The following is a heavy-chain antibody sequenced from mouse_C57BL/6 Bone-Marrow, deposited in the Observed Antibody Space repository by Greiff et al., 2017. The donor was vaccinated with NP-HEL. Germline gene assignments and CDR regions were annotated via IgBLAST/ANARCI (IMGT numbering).Heavy chain of an antibody. D-gene: IGHD1-2*01. CDR3: ARGRLRHFDY. CDR2: ISDGGSYT. Sequence: DVQLVESGGGLVKPGGSLKLSCAASGFTFSSYAMSWVRQTPGKRLEWVATISDGGSYTYYPDNVKGRFTISRDNAKNNLYLQMSHLKSEDSAMYYCARGRLRHFDYWGQGTTLTVSS. J-gene: IGHJ2*01. CDR1: GFTFSSYA. V-gene: IGHV5-4*01.